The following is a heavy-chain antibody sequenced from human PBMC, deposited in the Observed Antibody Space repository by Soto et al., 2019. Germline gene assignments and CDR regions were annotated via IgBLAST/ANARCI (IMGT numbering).Heavy chain of an antibody. Sequence: PSDTLSLTCAVYGGSFSGYYWSWIRQPPGKGLEWIGEINHSGSTNYNPSLKSRVTISVDTSKNQFSLKLSSVTAADTAVYYCEREEYSGRAVWGQGTKVTVSS. CDR3: EREEYSGRAV. CDR2: INHSGST. CDR1: GGSFSGYY. J-gene: IGHJ6*02. D-gene: IGHD5-12*01. V-gene: IGHV4-34*01.